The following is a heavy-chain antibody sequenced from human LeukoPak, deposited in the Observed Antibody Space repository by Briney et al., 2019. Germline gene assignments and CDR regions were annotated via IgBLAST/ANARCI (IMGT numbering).Heavy chain of an antibody. CDR3: ARGGYDLWSALNY. D-gene: IGHD3-3*01. CDR2: INHSGST. CDR1: GGSFSGYY. V-gene: IGHV4-34*01. Sequence: SETLSLTCAVYGGSFSGYYWSWIRQPPGKGLEWIGEINHSGSTNYNPSLKSRVTISVDTSKNQFSLKLSSVTAADTAVYYCARGGYDLWSALNYWGQGTLVTVSS. J-gene: IGHJ4*02.